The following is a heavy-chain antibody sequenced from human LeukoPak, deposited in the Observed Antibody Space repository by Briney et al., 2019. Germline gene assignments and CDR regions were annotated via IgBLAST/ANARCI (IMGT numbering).Heavy chain of an antibody. D-gene: IGHD6-6*01. J-gene: IGHJ6*03. CDR2: INPSGGST. V-gene: IGHV1-46*01. Sequence: ASVKVSCKASGYTFTSYYMHWVRQAPGQGLEWMGIINPSGGSTSYAQKFQGRVTMTRDTSTSTVYMELSSLRSEDTAVYYCASPYSSSSHYYYYMDVWGKGTTVTVSS. CDR1: GYTFTSYY. CDR3: ASPYSSSSHYYYYMDV.